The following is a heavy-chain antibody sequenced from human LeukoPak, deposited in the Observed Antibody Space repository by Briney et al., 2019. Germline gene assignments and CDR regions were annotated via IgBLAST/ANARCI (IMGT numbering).Heavy chain of an antibody. CDR1: GFNFDDYV. Sequence: GGSLRLSCAASGFNFDDYVMTWVRQAPGKGLEWVSGINWNGGSRGYADSVKGRFTISRDNAKNSLYLQMNSLRAEDTAVYYCARDPGTTTSHPFDPWGQGTLVTVSS. D-gene: IGHD4-17*01. J-gene: IGHJ5*02. CDR2: INWNGGSR. V-gene: IGHV3-20*04. CDR3: ARDPGTTTSHPFDP.